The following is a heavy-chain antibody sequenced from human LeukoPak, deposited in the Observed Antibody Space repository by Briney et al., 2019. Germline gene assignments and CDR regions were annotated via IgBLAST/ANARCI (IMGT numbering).Heavy chain of an antibody. CDR2: IYYSGST. D-gene: IGHD2-15*01. CDR3: ARHGAADYFGY. V-gene: IGHV4-59*08. J-gene: IGHJ4*02. Sequence: SETLSLTCTVSGGSISSYYWSWIRQPPGKGLEWIGYIYYSGSTNYNPSLKSRVTISVDTSKNQFSLKLSSVTAADTAVYYCARHGAADYFGYWGQGTLVTVSS. CDR1: GGSISSYY.